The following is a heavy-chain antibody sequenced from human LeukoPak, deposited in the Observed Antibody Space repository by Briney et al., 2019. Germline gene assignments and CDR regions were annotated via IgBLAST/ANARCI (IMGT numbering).Heavy chain of an antibody. CDR3: AKWNTAMVKYYFDC. Sequence: GGSLRLSCAASGFTFSTYAMIWVRQAPGKGLEWVSGISDSGDGTYYADSVKGRFTISRDNSKNTLYLQMNSLRAEDTAVYYCAKWNTAMVKYYFDCWGQGTLVTVSS. CDR2: ISDSGDGT. V-gene: IGHV3-23*01. D-gene: IGHD5-18*01. J-gene: IGHJ4*02. CDR1: GFTFSTYA.